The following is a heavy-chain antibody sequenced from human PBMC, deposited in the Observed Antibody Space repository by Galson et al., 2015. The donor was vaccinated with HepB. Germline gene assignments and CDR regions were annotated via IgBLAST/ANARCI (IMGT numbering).Heavy chain of an antibody. CDR2: IYYSGST. CDR3: ASSWDTALDYYGLDV. Sequence: RYYWSWIRQHPGKGLEWIGYIYYSGSTNYNPSLRRRVTISIDTSKNQFSLNLSSVPAADTAVYYCASSWDTALDYYGLDVWGQGTTVTVSS. V-gene: IGHV4-59*08. J-gene: IGHJ6*02. D-gene: IGHD5-18*01. CDR1: RYY.